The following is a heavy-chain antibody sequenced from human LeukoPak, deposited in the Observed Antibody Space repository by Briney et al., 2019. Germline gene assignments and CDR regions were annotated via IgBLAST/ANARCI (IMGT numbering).Heavy chain of an antibody. Sequence: GGSLRLSCAASGFTFSSYGMHRVRQAPGKGLEWVALISYDGSNKYYADSVKGRFTISRDNSKNTLYLQMNSLRAEDTAVYSCAKSLMIVVLNSFDYWGQGTLVTVSS. D-gene: IGHD3-22*01. V-gene: IGHV3-30*18. CDR3: AKSLMIVVLNSFDY. J-gene: IGHJ4*02. CDR2: ISYDGSNK. CDR1: GFTFSSYG.